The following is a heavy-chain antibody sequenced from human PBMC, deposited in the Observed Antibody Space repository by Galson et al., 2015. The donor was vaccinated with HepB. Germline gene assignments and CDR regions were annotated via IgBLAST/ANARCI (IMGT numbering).Heavy chain of an antibody. CDR2: INPNSGGT. J-gene: IGHJ6*02. D-gene: IGHD6-13*01. CDR1: GYTFTSYY. Sequence: SVKVSCKASGYTFTSYYMHWVRQAPGQGLEWMGWINPNSGGTNYAQKFQGWVTMTRDTSISTAYMELSRLRSDDTAVYYCARDLGSSWYRSLYGMDVWGQGTTVTVSS. V-gene: IGHV1-2*04. CDR3: ARDLGSSWYRSLYGMDV.